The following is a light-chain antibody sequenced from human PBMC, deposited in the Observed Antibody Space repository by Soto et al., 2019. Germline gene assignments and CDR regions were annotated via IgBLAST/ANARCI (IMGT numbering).Light chain of an antibody. J-gene: IGKJ4*01. CDR3: QQYDNLPLT. CDR2: DAS. CDR1: QDISNY. V-gene: IGKV1-33*01. Sequence: IQMTQSPPSLSSSVGDRVTITCQASQDISNYLNWYQQKPGKAPKLLIYDASNLETGVPSRFSGSGSGTDFTFTISSLQPEDIATYYCQQYDNLPLTVGGGAKVDIK.